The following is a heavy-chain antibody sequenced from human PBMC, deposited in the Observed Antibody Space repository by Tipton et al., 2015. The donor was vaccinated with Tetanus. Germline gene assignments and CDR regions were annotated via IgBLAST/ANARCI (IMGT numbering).Heavy chain of an antibody. V-gene: IGHV4-39*01. Sequence: TLSLTCTVSGGSVSSSTYYWVWIRQPPGKGLEWIGTIFYSGSTYYSPSLKSRVTTSIDSSKNQLSLRLTSVTAAGTAVYYCATLTTVVTPRWYFDLWGRGTQVTVSS. CDR3: ATLTTVVTPRWYFDL. J-gene: IGHJ2*01. CDR2: IFYSGST. D-gene: IGHD4-23*01. CDR1: GGSVSSSTYY.